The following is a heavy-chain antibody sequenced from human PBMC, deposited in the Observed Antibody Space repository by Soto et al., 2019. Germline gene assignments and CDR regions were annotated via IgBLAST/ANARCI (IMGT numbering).Heavy chain of an antibody. CDR3: VRRGSNRPCDY. D-gene: IGHD3-16*01. J-gene: IGHJ4*02. V-gene: IGHV3-33*01. Sequence: QVQLVESGGGVVEPGRSMRLSCGASGFTFSTYGMHWVRQAPGKGLEWVALIWYDARNKYYADSVKGRFTLSRDNSKNTLYLEMSSLRVDDTAVYYCVRRGSNRPCDYLGQGNLGTVSS. CDR1: GFTFSTYG. CDR2: IWYDARNK.